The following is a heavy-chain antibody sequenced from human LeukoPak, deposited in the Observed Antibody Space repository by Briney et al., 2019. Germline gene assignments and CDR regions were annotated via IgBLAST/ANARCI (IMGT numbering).Heavy chain of an antibody. Sequence: SETLSLTCTVSGGSISSGVYYWSWIRQPPGKGLEWIGYIYYSGSTYYNPSLKSRVTISVDTSKNQFSLKLNSVTAADTAVYYCARTGGTIDYWGQGTLVTVSS. V-gene: IGHV4-30-4*01. CDR1: GGSISSGVYY. D-gene: IGHD2-8*02. CDR3: ARTGGTIDY. CDR2: IYYSGST. J-gene: IGHJ4*02.